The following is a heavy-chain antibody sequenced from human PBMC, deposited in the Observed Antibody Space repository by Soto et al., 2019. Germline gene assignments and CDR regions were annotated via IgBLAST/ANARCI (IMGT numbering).Heavy chain of an antibody. D-gene: IGHD3-16*01. CDR1: GFTLSDSY. CDR2: ISNSGRTI. V-gene: IGHV3-11*01. J-gene: IGHJ5*02. CDR3: ARDWGAWFDP. Sequence: QVHLVESGGALVKPGGSLRLSCAASGFTLSDSYMSWIRQAPGKGLEWLSYISNSGRTINYADSVKGRFTISRDNAKNLLYLQLNSLSGEGTAVYYCARDWGAWFDPWGQGTLVTVSS.